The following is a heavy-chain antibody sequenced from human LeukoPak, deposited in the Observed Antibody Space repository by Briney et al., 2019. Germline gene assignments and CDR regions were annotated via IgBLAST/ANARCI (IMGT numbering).Heavy chain of an antibody. V-gene: IGHV3-64D*06. J-gene: IGHJ3*02. CDR3: VKESRVVRGVIMDAFDM. CDR1: GFTFSSYA. Sequence: GGSLRLSCSASGFTFSSYAMRWVRQAPGKGLEYVSGISINGGSTDYADSVKGRFTISRDNSKNTVYLQMSSLRAEDTAVYYCVKESRVVRGVIMDAFDMWGQGTMVTVSS. CDR2: ISINGGST. D-gene: IGHD3-10*01.